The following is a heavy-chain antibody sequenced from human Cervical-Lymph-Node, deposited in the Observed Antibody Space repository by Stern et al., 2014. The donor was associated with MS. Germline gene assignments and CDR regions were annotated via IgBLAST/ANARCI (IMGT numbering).Heavy chain of an antibody. CDR2: IIPIFGTA. D-gene: IGHD5-18*01. Sequence: DQLVESGAEVKKPGSSVKVSCKASGGSFSNYAISWVRQAPGQGLEWMGGIIPIFGTANYAQKFQGRVTITADASTSTAYMELSSLRSEDTAVYYCARVHTASSHAFDIWGQGTLVTVSS. CDR3: ARVHTASSHAFDI. CDR1: GGSFSNYA. V-gene: IGHV1-69*01. J-gene: IGHJ3*02.